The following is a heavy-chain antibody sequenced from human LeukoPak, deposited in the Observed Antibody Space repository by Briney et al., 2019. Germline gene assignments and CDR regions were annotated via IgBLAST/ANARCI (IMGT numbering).Heavy chain of an antibody. J-gene: IGHJ4*02. CDR3: AGAPNTAYFDF. CDR2: IYYTGST. Sequence: SETLSLTCTVSGGSVSSGTYYWTWLRQPPRKHLEWIAYIYYTGSTEYNPSLKSRLSISVDPFKNQFSLELSAVSAADTAMYYCAGAPNTAYFDFWGQGTQATVSS. CDR1: GGSVSSGTYY. V-gene: IGHV4-61*01.